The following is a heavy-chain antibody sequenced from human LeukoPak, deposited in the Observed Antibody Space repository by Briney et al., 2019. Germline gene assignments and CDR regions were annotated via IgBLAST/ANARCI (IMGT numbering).Heavy chain of an antibody. D-gene: IGHD3-3*01. Sequence: ASVKVSCKASGYTFTGYYMHWVRQAPGQGLEWMGWINPNSGGTNYARKFQGRVTMTRDTSISTAYMELSRLRSDDTAVYYCARDAPLRFLESGAFDIWGQGTMVTVSS. J-gene: IGHJ3*02. V-gene: IGHV1-2*02. CDR1: GYTFTGYY. CDR3: ARDAPLRFLESGAFDI. CDR2: INPNSGGT.